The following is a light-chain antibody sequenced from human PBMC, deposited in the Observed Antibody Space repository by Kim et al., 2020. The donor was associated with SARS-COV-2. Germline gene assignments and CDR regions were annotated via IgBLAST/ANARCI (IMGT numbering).Light chain of an antibody. CDR1: SSDVGGYNF. CDR3: TSYTSSTSLV. J-gene: IGLJ1*01. Sequence: QSALTQPASVSGSPGQSITISCTGTSSDVGGYNFVSWYQQHPGKGPRLVIFDVNKRPSGLSSRFSGSKSGNTASLTISDLQPEDEADYYCTSYTSSTSLVFGSGTKVTVL. V-gene: IGLV2-14*03. CDR2: DVN.